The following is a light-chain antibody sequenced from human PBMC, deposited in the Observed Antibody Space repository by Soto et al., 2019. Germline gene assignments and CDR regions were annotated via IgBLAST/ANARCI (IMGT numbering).Light chain of an antibody. V-gene: IGKV1-9*01. CDR3: HQLNDYP. Sequence: DIQLTQSPSFLSASVGDRVTITCRASQGIAGFLAWYQQKPGKAPKLLIYAASTLQSGVPSRFSGSGSGTEFTLTINNLQPEDFATYYCHQLNDYPFGGGTKVEIK. CDR1: QGIAGF. J-gene: IGKJ4*01. CDR2: AAS.